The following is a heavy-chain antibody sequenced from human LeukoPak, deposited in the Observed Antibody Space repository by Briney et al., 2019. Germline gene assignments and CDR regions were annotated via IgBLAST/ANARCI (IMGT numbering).Heavy chain of an antibody. D-gene: IGHD2-2*01. V-gene: IGHV4-30-2*01. CDR3: AREVRPGYCSSTSCYWGGFDP. J-gene: IGHJ5*02. Sequence: SETLSLTCAVYGGSFSSGGYSWSWIRQPPGKGLEWIGYIYHSGSTYYNPSLKSRVTISVDRSKNQFSLKLSSVTAADTAVYYCAREVRPGYCSSTSCYWGGFDPWGQGTLVTVSS. CDR2: IYHSGST. CDR1: GGSFSSGGYS.